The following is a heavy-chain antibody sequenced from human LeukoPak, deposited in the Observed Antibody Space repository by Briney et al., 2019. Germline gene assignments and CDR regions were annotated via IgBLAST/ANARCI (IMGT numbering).Heavy chain of an antibody. CDR3: ASSESYRFDY. CDR2: ITASGTAM. Sequence: GSLRLSCAASGFTFSSYSMNWVRQAPGKGLEWVSHITASGTAMLYADSVKGRFTISRDNAKNSLYLQMNSLRDEDTAVYYCASSESYRFDYWGQGTLVTVSS. J-gene: IGHJ4*02. V-gene: IGHV3-48*02. D-gene: IGHD1-26*01. CDR1: GFTFSSYS.